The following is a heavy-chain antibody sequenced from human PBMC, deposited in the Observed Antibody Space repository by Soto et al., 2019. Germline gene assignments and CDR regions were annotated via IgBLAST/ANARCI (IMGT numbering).Heavy chain of an antibody. J-gene: IGHJ6*03. CDR2: IKQDGSEK. V-gene: IGHV3-7*01. D-gene: IGHD4-4*01. Sequence: GGSLRLSCAASGFTFSSYWMSWVRQAPGKGLEWVANIKQDGSEKYYVDSVKGRFTISRDNAKNSLYLQMNSLRAEDTAVYYCARADLYSTGTHYYYYYYMDVWGKGTTVTVSS. CDR1: GFTFSSYW. CDR3: ARADLYSTGTHYYYYYYMDV.